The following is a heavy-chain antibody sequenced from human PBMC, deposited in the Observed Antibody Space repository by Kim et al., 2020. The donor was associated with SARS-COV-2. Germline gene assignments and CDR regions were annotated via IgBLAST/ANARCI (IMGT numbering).Heavy chain of an antibody. CDR2: IYYSGST. CDR3: ARDNYYYGSASDY. V-gene: IGHV4-30-4*01. D-gene: IGHD3-10*01. Sequence: SETLSLTCTVSGGSISSGDYYWSWIRQPPGKGLEWIGYIYYSGSTYYNPSLKSRVTISVDTSKNQFSLKLSSVTAADTAVYYCARDNYYYGSASDYWGQGTLVTVSS. CDR1: GGSISSGDYY. J-gene: IGHJ4*02.